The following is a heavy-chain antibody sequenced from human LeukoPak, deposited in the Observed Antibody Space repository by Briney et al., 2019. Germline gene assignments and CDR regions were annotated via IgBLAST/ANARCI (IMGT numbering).Heavy chain of an antibody. Sequence: SETLSLTCTVSGGSISSYYWSWIRQPPGKGLEWIGYIYYSGSTNYNPSLKSRVTISVKTSKNQFSLKLSSVTAADTAVYYCARVYYSNSYDYWYFDLWGRGTLVTVSS. CDR2: IYYSGST. J-gene: IGHJ2*01. CDR1: GGSISSYY. CDR3: ARVYYSNSYDYWYFDL. V-gene: IGHV4-59*01. D-gene: IGHD6-13*01.